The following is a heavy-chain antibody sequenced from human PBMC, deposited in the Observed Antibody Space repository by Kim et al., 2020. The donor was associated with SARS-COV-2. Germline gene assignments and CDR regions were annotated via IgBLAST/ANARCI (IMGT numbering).Heavy chain of an antibody. D-gene: IGHD2-15*01. CDR3: ARAPSLLRGDDY. V-gene: IGHV4-34*01. Sequence: TYHPSLKRRVTISVDTSKNQFSLTLSSVAAANTAVYYCARAPSLLRGDDYLGQGTLVTVSS. J-gene: IGHJ4*02.